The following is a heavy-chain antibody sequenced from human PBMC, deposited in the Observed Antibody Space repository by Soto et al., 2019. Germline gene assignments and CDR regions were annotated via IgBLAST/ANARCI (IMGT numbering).Heavy chain of an antibody. D-gene: IGHD5-18*01. CDR1: GFTFRSSW. CDR2: IKEDGSEQ. CDR3: TRDRAYTCLDY. V-gene: IGHV3-7*05. J-gene: IGHJ4*02. Sequence: GGSLRFSCAASGFTFRSSWMTWVRQAPGKGLEWVANIKEDGSEQFYVDSVKGRFTISRDNARNSLYLQMNSLRAEDTAVYYCTRDRAYTCLDYWGQGTLVTVPS.